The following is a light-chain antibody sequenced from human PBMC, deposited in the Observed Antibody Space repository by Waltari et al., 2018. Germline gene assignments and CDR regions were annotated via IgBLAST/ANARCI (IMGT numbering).Light chain of an antibody. CDR1: QSVLHSSNNKNY. CDR3: QQYHSRYT. J-gene: IGKJ2*01. CDR2: WAS. Sequence: DIVMTQSPDSLAVSLGWGATINCKSSQSVLHSSNNKNYLAWYQQKPGQSPKLLIYWASTRESGVPDRFSGSGSGTDFTLTISSLQAEDVAVYYCQQYHSRYTFGQGTKLEIK. V-gene: IGKV4-1*01.